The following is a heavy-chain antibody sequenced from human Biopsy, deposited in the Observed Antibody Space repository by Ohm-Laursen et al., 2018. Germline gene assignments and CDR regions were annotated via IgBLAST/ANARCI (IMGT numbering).Heavy chain of an antibody. CDR3: ARHRTHPPPGSMDV. J-gene: IGHJ6*02. D-gene: IGHD2-15*01. V-gene: IGHV4-59*08. CDR2: IYYRGKP. CDR1: GGSLSGYY. Sequence: SETLSLTCTVSGGSLSGYYWSWIRQAPGRGLVWIVLIYYRGKPDSNPSMKSRSTITVDGSKNHFLLNMTSSTAADTAFYYCARHRTHPPPGSMDVWGQGTTVFVSS.